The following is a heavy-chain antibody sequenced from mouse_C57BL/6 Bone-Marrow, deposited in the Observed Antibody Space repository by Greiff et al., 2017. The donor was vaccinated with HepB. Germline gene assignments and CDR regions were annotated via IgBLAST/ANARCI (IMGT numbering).Heavy chain of an antibody. J-gene: IGHJ1*03. V-gene: IGHV7-1*01. CDR2: SRNKANDNTT. CDR1: GFTFSDFY. Sequence: DVKLVESGGGLVQPGRSLRLSCATSGFTFSDFYMAWVRQTPGKGLEWIAASRNKANDNTTEYSASVKGRLIVSRDTSQSILYLQMNALRAEDTAISYCASDAVYYGGGSPWYFDVWGTGTTVTVSS. CDR3: ASDAVYYGGGSPWYFDV. D-gene: IGHD1-1*01.